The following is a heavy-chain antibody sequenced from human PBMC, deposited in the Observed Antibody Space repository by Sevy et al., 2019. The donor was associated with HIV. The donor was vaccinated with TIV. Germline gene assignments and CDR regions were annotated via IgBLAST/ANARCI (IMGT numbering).Heavy chain of an antibody. CDR1: GFTFSNYA. V-gene: IGHV3-23*01. Sequence: GGSLRLSCAATGFTFSNYAMSWVRQAPGKGLEWVSAISGSGGSTYYADSVKGRFTISRDNSKNTLYLQMNSLRAEDTAVYYCAKVIGYSGYDSGSDYWGQGTLVTVSS. D-gene: IGHD5-12*01. CDR2: ISGSGGST. CDR3: AKVIGYSGYDSGSDY. J-gene: IGHJ4*02.